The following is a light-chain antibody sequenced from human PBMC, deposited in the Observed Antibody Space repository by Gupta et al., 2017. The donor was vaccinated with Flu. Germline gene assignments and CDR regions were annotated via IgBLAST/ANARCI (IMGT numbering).Light chain of an antibody. CDR2: KTT. CDR3: LLYLGTVFHYV. Sequence: VTLTCGLSSGSVSTSHYPSWYQQNPGQAPRTLIYKTTSRSSGVPDRFSGSILGNKAALTITGAQADDESVYYCLLYLGTVFHYVFGTGTKVTVL. J-gene: IGLJ1*01. V-gene: IGLV8-61*01. CDR1: SGSVSTSHY.